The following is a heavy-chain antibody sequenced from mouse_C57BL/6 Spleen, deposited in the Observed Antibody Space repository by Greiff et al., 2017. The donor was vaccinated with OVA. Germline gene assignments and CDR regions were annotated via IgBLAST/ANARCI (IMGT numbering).Heavy chain of an antibody. J-gene: IGHJ2*01. D-gene: IGHD2-5*01. CDR3: TRRYSIYFDY. CDR1: GFTFSDAW. Sequence: EVQGVESGGGLVQPGGSMKLSCAASGFTFSDAWMDWVRQSPEKGLEWVAEIRNKANNHATYYAESVKGRFTISRDDSKSSVYLQMNSLRAEDTGIYYCTRRYSIYFDYWGQGTTLTVSS. V-gene: IGHV6-6*01. CDR2: IRNKANNHAT.